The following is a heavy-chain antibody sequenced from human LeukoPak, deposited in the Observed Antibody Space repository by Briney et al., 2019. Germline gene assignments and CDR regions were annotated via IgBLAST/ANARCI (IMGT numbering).Heavy chain of an antibody. D-gene: IGHD4-17*01. CDR3: AKGYGAPRYSFDT. J-gene: IGHJ3*02. V-gene: IGHV3-23*01. CDR2: ISGSGGIT. Sequence: PGGSLRLSCTASGFTFSSYAMSWVRQAPGKGLEWVSGISGSGGITDNADSVKGRFTISRDNSKNTLYLQMNSLGDEDTAVYYCAKGYGAPRYSFDTWGQGTMVTVSS. CDR1: GFTFSSYA.